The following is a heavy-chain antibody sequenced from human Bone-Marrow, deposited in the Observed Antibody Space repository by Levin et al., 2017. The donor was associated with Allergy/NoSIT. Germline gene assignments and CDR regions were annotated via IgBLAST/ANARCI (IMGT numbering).Heavy chain of an antibody. V-gene: IGHV5-51*01. CDR1: GYSFTSYW. CDR2: IYPGDSDT. D-gene: IGHD2-15*01. J-gene: IGHJ2*01. CDR3: ARHVLHPYLWYFDL. Sequence: PGGSLRLSCKGSGYSFTSYWIGWVRQMPGKGLEWMGIIYPGDSDTRYSPSFQGQVTISADKSISTAYLQWSSLKASDTAMYYCARHVLHPYLWYFDLWGRGTLVTVSS.